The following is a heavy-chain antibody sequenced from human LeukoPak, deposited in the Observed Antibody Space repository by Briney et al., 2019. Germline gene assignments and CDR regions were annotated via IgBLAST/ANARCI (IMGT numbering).Heavy chain of an antibody. CDR3: ANQGLDFDY. J-gene: IGHJ4*02. CDR2: INSDGSWT. CDR1: GNYW. Sequence: GGSLRLSCAASGNYWMHWVRQAPGKGLVWVSHINSDGSWTSYADSVKGRFTISRDNSKNTLYLQMNSLRAEDTAVYYCANQGLDFDYWGQGTLVTVSS. D-gene: IGHD5-12*01. V-gene: IGHV3-74*01.